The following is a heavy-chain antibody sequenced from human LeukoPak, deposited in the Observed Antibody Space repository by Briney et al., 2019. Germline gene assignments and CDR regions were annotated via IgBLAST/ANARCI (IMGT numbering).Heavy chain of an antibody. D-gene: IGHD1-26*01. CDR2: IYYSGST. V-gene: IGHV4-59*12. J-gene: IGHJ3*02. Sequence: MPSETLSLTCTVSGGSISSYYWSWLRQPPGKGLEWIGYIYYSGSTNYNPSLKSRVTISVDTSKNQFSLKLSSVTAADTAVYYCARLVYSGSYYYHLIGAFDIWGQGTMVTVSS. CDR3: ARLVYSGSYYYHLIGAFDI. CDR1: GGSISSYY.